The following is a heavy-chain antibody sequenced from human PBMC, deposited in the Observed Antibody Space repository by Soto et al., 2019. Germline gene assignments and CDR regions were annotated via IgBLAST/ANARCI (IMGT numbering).Heavy chain of an antibody. Sequence: SQTLSLTRTVSGGSISSYHWSWIRQPPGKGLEWIGYFYYSGSTNYNPSLKSRVTISADTSKNQFSLRLSSVTAADTAVYFCARGIYSSGWSGWFDPWGQGTLVTVSS. CDR3: ARGIYSSGWSGWFDP. CDR2: FYYSGST. J-gene: IGHJ5*02. CDR1: GGSISSYH. D-gene: IGHD6-19*01. V-gene: IGHV4-59*01.